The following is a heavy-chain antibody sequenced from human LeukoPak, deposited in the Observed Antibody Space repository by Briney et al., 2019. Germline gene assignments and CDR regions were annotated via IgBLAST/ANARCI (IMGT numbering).Heavy chain of an antibody. D-gene: IGHD3-9*01. J-gene: IGHJ3*01. V-gene: IGHV4-59*01. CDR2: IYYSGST. CDR1: GGSISSYY. Sequence: SSETLSLTCTVSGGSISSYYWSWIRQPPGKGLEWIGYIYYSGSTNYNPSLKSRVTISVDTSKNQFSLKLSSVTAADTAVYYCAKGKWGLTINNFDVWGQGTMVTVSS. CDR3: AKGKWGLTINNFDV.